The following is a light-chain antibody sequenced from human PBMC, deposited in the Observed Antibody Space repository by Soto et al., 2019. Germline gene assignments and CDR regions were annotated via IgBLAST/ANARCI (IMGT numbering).Light chain of an antibody. J-gene: IGKJ2*01. CDR2: AAS. V-gene: IGKV1-39*01. CDR1: QTISTS. Sequence: DIPMTQSPSSLYASVGDRVTINCRASQTISTSLVWLQQKPGKAPKLLIAAASSLRGGVPSRFSGSGSGTDFTLTIASLQPEDFATYFCQQSYSTPRTFGQGTKVEIK. CDR3: QQSYSTPRT.